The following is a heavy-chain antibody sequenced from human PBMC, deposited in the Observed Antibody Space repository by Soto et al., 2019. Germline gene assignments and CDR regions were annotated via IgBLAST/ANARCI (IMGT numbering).Heavy chain of an antibody. CDR3: ARAGQDVRVDETAPLTWCDS. V-gene: IGHV1-3*01. D-gene: IGHD2-21*02. CDR2: INAGNDNT. CDR1: GYTFTAYA. J-gene: IGHJ5*01. Sequence: ASVKVSCKASGYTFTAYAIHWVRQAPGQRLEWMGWINAGNDNTKYSQRFQGRVTITRDTSASTAYMELSSLTFEDTAVYYCARAGQDVRVDETAPLTWCDSWGQGTLVTVSS.